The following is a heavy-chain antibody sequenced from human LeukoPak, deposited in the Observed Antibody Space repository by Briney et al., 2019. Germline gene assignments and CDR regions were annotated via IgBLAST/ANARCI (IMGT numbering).Heavy chain of an antibody. CDR2: ISRTSHTI. Sequence: GRSLRLSCAASGFTFSSYSMSSVRQPPGKGLEWVSYISRTSHTIYYADSVKGRFTISRDNAKNSLYLQMNSLRDEDTAVYYCARSTYYYDSSGYLYPSFFDYWGQGNLVTVSS. V-gene: IGHV3-48*02. CDR1: GFTFSSYS. J-gene: IGHJ4*02. CDR3: ARSTYYYDSSGYLYPSFFDY. D-gene: IGHD3-22*01.